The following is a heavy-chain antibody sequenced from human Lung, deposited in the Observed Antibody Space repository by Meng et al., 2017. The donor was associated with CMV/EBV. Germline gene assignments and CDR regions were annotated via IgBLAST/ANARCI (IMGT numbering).Heavy chain of an antibody. J-gene: IGHJ5*02. D-gene: IGHD4-17*01. V-gene: IGHV4-39*07. CDR2: IYYSGIT. CDR1: GGSIRSSSHY. Sequence: QLQLTESRPGLVKPSETRSLTFYVSGGSIRSSSHYCGWIRHPPGKGLELIGNIYYSGITSYNPSLKSRVIIAVDPSKNQFSLKLSSVTAADTAVFYWARVWANGEGWFDPWGQGTLVTVSS. CDR3: ARVWANGEGWFDP.